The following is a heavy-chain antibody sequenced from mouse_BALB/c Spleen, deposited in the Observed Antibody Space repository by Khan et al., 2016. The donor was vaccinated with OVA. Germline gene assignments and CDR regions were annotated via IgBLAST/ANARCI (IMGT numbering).Heavy chain of an antibody. CDR1: GFTFSNYA. D-gene: IGHD2-3*01. CDR3: ARHILSAGYYAYYYAMDY. Sequence: EVELVESGGGLVRPGGSLKLSCAASGFTFSNYAMSWVRQTPEKRLEWVATISNGGSYTFYPDSMKGRFTISSDNAKNTLYLQMSSLRSEDTAMYYGARHILSAGYYAYYYAMDYWGQGTSVTVSS. CDR2: ISNGGSYT. V-gene: IGHV5-9-3*01. J-gene: IGHJ4*01.